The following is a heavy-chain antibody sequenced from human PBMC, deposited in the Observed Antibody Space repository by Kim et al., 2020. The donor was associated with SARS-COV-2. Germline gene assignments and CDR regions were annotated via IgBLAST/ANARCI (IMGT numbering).Heavy chain of an antibody. CDR2: ISSSSSYT. V-gene: IGHV3-11*06. J-gene: IGHJ5*02. CDR3: ARSGGGEQQLVDH. Sequence: GGSLRLSCAASGFTFSDYYMSWIRQAPGKGLEWVSYISSSSSYTNYTDSVKGRFTISRDNAKNSLYLQMNSLRAEDTAVYYCARSGGGEQQLVDHWGQGTLVTVSS. CDR1: GFTFSDYY. D-gene: IGHD6-13*01.